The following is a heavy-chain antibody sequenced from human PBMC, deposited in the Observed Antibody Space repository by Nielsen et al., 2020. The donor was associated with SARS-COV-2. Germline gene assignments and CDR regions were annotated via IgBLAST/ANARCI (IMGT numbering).Heavy chain of an antibody. D-gene: IGHD2-2*02. V-gene: IGHV4-59*01. CDR1: GGSISSYY. CDR2: IYYSGST. CDR3: AREIGYCSSTSCYTTTLNWFDP. Sequence: GSLRLSCTVSGGSISSYYWSWIRQPPGKGLEWIGYIYYSGSTNYNPSLKSRVTISVGTSKNQFSLKLSSVTAADTAVYYCAREIGYCSSTSCYTTTLNWFDPWGQGTLVTVSS. J-gene: IGHJ5*02.